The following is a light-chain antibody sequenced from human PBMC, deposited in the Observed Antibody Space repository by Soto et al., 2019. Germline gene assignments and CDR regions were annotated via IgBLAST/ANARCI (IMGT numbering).Light chain of an antibody. V-gene: IGKV3-20*01. Sequence: EIVLTQSPGTLSLSPGERATLSCRASQSVSSNYLAWYLQKPGQAPRLLIYGASSRATGIPDRFSGSGSGTDFTLTISRLEPEDFAVYYCQQYGTSPRTFGQGTKVEIK. J-gene: IGKJ1*01. CDR3: QQYGTSPRT. CDR1: QSVSSNY. CDR2: GAS.